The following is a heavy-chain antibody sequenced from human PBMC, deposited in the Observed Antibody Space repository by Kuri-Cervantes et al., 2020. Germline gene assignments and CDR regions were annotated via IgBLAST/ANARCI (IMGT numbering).Heavy chain of an antibody. CDR3: ATLPQQLETDY. CDR2: IWYDGSNK. D-gene: IGHD6-13*01. V-gene: IGHV3-33*08. Sequence: LSLTCAASGFTFSSYAMHWVRQAPGKGLEWVAVIWYDGSNKYYADSVKGRFAISRDNSKSTLYLQMNSLRAEDTAVYYCATLPQQLETDYWGQGTLVTVSS. CDR1: GFTFSSYA. J-gene: IGHJ4*02.